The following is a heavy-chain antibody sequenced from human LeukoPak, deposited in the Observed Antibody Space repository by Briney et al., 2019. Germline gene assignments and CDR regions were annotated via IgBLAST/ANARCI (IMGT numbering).Heavy chain of an antibody. D-gene: IGHD1-1*01. Sequence: ASVKVSCKASGYTFTGYYMHWVRQAPGQGLEWMGWISAYNGNTNYAQKLQGRVTMTTDTSTSTAYMELRSLRSDDTAVYYCARDQLSRGVWFDPWGQGTLVTVSS. J-gene: IGHJ5*02. CDR2: ISAYNGNT. CDR3: ARDQLSRGVWFDP. CDR1: GYTFTGYY. V-gene: IGHV1-18*04.